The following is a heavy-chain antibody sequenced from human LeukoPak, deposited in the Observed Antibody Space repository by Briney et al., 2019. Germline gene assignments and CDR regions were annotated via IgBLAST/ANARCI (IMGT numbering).Heavy chain of an antibody. V-gene: IGHV4-59*01. Sequence: SETLSLTCTVSGGSISSYYWSWIRQPPGKGLEWIGYIYYSGSTNYNPSLKSRVTISVDTSKNQFSLKLSSVTAADTAVYYCAREIWFGEFHAFDIWGRGTMVTVSS. D-gene: IGHD3-10*01. CDR1: GGSISSYY. J-gene: IGHJ3*02. CDR3: AREIWFGEFHAFDI. CDR2: IYYSGST.